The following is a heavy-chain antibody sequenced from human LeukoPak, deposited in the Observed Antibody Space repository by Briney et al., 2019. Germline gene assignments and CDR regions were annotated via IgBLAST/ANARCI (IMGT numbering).Heavy chain of an antibody. CDR1: GFIFSRAW. J-gene: IGHJ5*02. CDR3: ASFPDWFDP. V-gene: IGHV3-21*01. Sequence: GGSLRLSCAASGFIFSRAWMSWIRQAPGKGLEWASSISSSSSYIYYADSVKGRFTISRDNAKNSLYLQMNSLSAEDTAVYYCASFPDWFDPWGQGTLVTVSS. CDR2: ISSSSSYI.